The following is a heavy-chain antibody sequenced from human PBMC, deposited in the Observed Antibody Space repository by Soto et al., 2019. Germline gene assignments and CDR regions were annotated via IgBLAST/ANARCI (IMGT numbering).Heavy chain of an antibody. D-gene: IGHD3-10*01. CDR2: FDPEDGET. CDR3: ATVGFYGSGSYYTAPHYGMDV. Sequence: QVQLVQSGAEVKKPGASVKVSCKVSGYTLTELSMHWVRQAPGKGLEWMGGFDPEDGETIYAQKFQGRVTMTEDTSTDTAYMELSSLRSEDTAVYYCATVGFYGSGSYYTAPHYGMDVWGQGTTVTVSS. J-gene: IGHJ6*02. CDR1: GYTLTELS. V-gene: IGHV1-24*01.